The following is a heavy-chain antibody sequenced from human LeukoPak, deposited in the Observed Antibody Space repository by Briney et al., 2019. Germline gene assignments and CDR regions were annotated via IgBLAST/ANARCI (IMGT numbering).Heavy chain of an antibody. CDR2: TYYRSKWYN. J-gene: IGHJ5*02. V-gene: IGHV6-1*01. CDR1: GDSVSSNSAT. CDR3: ARVVAANWFDP. D-gene: IGHD5-12*01. Sequence: SQTLSLTCAISGDSVSSNSATWNWLRQSPSRGLEWLGRTYYRSKWYNDYALSVKSRITFNADTSKNQFSLQLNSVTPEDTAVYYCARVVAANWFDPWGQGTLVTVSS.